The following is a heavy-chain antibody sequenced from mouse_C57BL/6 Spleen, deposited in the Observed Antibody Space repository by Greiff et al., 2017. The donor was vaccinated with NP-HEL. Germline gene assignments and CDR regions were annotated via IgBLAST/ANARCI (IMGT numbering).Heavy chain of an antibody. CDR1: GYAFTNYL. J-gene: IGHJ3*01. D-gene: IGHD1-1*01. CDR3: ARGDITTVVAPFAY. V-gene: IGHV1-54*01. Sequence: LVESGAELVRPGTSVKVSCKASGYAFTNYLIEWVKQRPGQGLEWIGVINPGSGGTNYNEKFKGKATLTADKSSSTAYMQLSSLTSEDSAVYFCARGDITTVVAPFAYWGQGTLVTVSA. CDR2: INPGSGGT.